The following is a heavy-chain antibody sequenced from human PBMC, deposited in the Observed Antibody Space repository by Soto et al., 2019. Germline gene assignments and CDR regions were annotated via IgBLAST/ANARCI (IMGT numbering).Heavy chain of an antibody. V-gene: IGHV3-30*18. CDR2: ISYDGSNK. CDR3: AKGLTYGDYALDY. Sequence: QVQLVESGGGVVQPGRSLRLSCAASGFTFSSYGMHWVRQAPGEGLEWVAVISYDGSNKYYADSVKGRFTISRDNSKNTLYLQMNSLRAEDTAVYYCAKGLTYGDYALDYWGQGTLVTVSS. J-gene: IGHJ4*02. CDR1: GFTFSSYG. D-gene: IGHD4-17*01.